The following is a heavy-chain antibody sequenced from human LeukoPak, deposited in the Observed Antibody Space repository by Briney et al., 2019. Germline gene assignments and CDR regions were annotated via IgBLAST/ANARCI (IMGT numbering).Heavy chain of an antibody. Sequence: PSQTLSLTCTVSGGSISSGGYYWSWIRQPPGKGLEWIGYIYHSGSTYYNPSLKSRVTISVDRSKNQFSLKLSSVTAADTAVYYCARSGRIVVVPAAIPRGFDYWGQGTLVTVSS. CDR1: GGSISSGGYY. CDR2: IYHSGST. V-gene: IGHV4-30-2*01. J-gene: IGHJ4*02. CDR3: ARSGRIVVVPAAIPRGFDY. D-gene: IGHD2-2*02.